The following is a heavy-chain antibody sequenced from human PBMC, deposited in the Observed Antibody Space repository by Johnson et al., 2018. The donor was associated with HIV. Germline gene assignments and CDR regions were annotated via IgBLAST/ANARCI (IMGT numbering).Heavy chain of an antibody. D-gene: IGHD6-13*01. J-gene: IGHJ3*02. CDR1: GFTFSTYD. Sequence: QVHLVESGGGVVQPGRSLRLSCTASGFTFSTYDMHWVRQAPGKGLEWVAIISYDGGKKYYADSVKGRFTISRDNSKNTLYLQMNSLRAEDTAVYYCAKDQTPHLAAAGDDAFDIWGQGTMVTVSS. V-gene: IGHV3-30*18. CDR2: ISYDGGKK. CDR3: AKDQTPHLAAAGDDAFDI.